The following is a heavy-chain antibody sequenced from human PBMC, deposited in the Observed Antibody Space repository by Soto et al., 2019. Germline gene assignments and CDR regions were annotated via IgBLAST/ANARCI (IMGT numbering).Heavy chain of an antibody. CDR1: GYTFTSYY. CDR3: ARFPQSHYYYYYGMDV. CDR2: INPSGGST. V-gene: IGHV1-46*01. J-gene: IGHJ6*02. Sequence: QVQLVQSGAEVKKPGASVKVSCKASGYTFTSYYMHWVRQAPGQGLEWMGIINPSGGSTSYAQKFQGRVTRTRDTSTSTVYMELSSLRSEDTAVYYCARFPQSHYYYYYGMDVWGQGTTVTVSS.